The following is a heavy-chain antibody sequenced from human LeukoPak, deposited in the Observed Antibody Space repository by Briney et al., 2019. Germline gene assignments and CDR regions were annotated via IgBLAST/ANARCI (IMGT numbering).Heavy chain of an antibody. CDR1: GYTFTGYY. V-gene: IGHV1-2*02. CDR2: INPNSGGT. CDR3: ANRLGYCSGGSCPQGDY. J-gene: IGHJ4*02. Sequence: ASVKVSCKASGYTFTGYYMHWVRQAPGQGLEWMGWINPNSGGTNYEQKFQGRVTMTRDTSISTAYMERSRLRSDDTAVYYCANRLGYCSGGSCPQGDYWGQGTLVTVSS. D-gene: IGHD2-15*01.